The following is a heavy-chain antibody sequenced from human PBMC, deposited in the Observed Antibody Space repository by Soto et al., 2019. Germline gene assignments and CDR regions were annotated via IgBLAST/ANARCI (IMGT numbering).Heavy chain of an antibody. J-gene: IGHJ2*01. Sequence: SETLSLTCAVYGGSFSGYYWSWIRQPPGKGLEWIGEINHSGSTNYNPSLKSRVTLSVDTSKNQFSLKLSSVTAADTAVYYCARAGNSGYDYWYFDLWGRGTLVTVSS. V-gene: IGHV4-34*01. CDR3: ARAGNSGYDYWYFDL. CDR2: INHSGST. CDR1: GGSFSGYY. D-gene: IGHD5-12*01.